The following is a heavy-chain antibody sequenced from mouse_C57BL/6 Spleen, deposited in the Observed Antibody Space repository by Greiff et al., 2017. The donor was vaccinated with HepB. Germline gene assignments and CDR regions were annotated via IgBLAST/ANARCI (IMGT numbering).Heavy chain of an antibody. D-gene: IGHD1-1*01. J-gene: IGHJ3*01. V-gene: IGHV1-39*01. CDR2: INPNYGTT. Sequence: VQLQQSGPELVKPGASVKISCKASGYSFTDYNMNWVKQSNGKSLEWIGVINPNYGTTSYNQKFKGKATLTVDQSSSTAYMQLNSLTSEDSAVYYCARCYYYGSSPAWFAYWGQGTLVTVSA. CDR3: ARCYYYGSSPAWFAY. CDR1: GYSFTDYN.